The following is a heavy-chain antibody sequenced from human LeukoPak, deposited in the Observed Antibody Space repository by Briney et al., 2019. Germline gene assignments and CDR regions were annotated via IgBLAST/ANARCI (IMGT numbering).Heavy chain of an antibody. CDR3: ARGIYRRYQLLLDY. CDR1: GGSFSGYY. CDR2: INHSGST. V-gene: IGHV4-34*01. J-gene: IGHJ4*02. D-gene: IGHD2-2*01. Sequence: PSETLSLTCAVYGGSFSGYYWSWIRQPPGKGLEWIGEINHSGSTNCNPSLKSRVTISVDTSKNQFSLKLSSVTAADTAVYYCARGIYRRYQLLLDYWGQGTLVTVSS.